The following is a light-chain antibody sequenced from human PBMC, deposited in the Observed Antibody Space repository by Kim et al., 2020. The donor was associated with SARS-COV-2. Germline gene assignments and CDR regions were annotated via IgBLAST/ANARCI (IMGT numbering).Light chain of an antibody. Sequence: VALGQTVMITCQGDSLRSYYATWYQQRPGQAPMLVIYGKNNRPSEIPDRFSGSSSGNTASLTITGAQAEDEADYYCGSRDTNHNVIFGGGTNLTVL. V-gene: IGLV3-19*01. CDR1: SLRSYY. CDR2: GKN. CDR3: GSRDTNHNVI. J-gene: IGLJ2*01.